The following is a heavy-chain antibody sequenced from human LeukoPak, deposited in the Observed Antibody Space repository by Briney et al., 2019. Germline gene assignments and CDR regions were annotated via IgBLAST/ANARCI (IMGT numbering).Heavy chain of an antibody. CDR1: GYTFTGYY. Sequence: ASVKVSCKASGYTFTGYYMHWVRQAPGQGREWMGRINPNSGGTNYAQKFQGRVTMTRDTSISTAYMELSRLRSDDTAVYYCARDLAVFGDSSGYRVDYWGQGTLVTVSS. CDR2: INPNSGGT. V-gene: IGHV1-2*06. D-gene: IGHD3-22*01. J-gene: IGHJ4*02. CDR3: ARDLAVFGDSSGYRVDY.